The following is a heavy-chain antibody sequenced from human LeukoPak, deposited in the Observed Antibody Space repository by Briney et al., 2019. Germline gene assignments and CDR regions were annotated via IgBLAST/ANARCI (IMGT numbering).Heavy chain of an antibody. CDR1: DVSISSSY. CDR3: ARDVPPYCSGGSCYPGFDY. V-gene: IGHV4-59*12. CDR2: IYYSGST. D-gene: IGHD2-15*01. J-gene: IGHJ4*02. Sequence: SETLSLTCSVSDVSISSSYWSWIRQPPGKGLEWIGYIYYSGSTHYNPSLKSRLTISVDKAKNQFSLKLSSVTAADTAVYYCARDVPPYCSGGSCYPGFDYWGQGTLVTVSS.